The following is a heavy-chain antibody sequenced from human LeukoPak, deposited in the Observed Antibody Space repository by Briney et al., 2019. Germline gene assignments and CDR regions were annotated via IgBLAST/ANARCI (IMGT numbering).Heavy chain of an antibody. J-gene: IGHJ3*01. CDR2: ISESGSHT. V-gene: IGHV3-23*01. D-gene: IGHD6-13*01. CDR3: AKKEGYSSTWYLF. CDR1: GFTFSDYS. Sequence: GGSLRLSCVASGFTFSDYSMNWVRQAPGKGLEWVSDISESGSHTHYAYFVKGRFTVSRDNSKNILYLQMNSLRADDTAVYYCAKKEGYSSTWYLFWGQGTLVTVSS.